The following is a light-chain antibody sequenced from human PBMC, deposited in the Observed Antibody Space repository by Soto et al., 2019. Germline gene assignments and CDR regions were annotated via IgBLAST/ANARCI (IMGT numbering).Light chain of an antibody. CDR1: QSVSSY. Sequence: IVLTQSPATLSLSPGQRATLSCRASQSVSSYIFWYQQKPGRPPRLLIYDASNRAPGIPARFSGSASGTDFSLTISSLEPEDFAVYYCQQRSNWPYTFGQGTNLEI. J-gene: IGKJ2*01. CDR2: DAS. CDR3: QQRSNWPYT. V-gene: IGKV3-11*01.